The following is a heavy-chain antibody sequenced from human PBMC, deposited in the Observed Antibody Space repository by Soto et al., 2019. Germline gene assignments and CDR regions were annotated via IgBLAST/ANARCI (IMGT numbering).Heavy chain of an antibody. Sequence: GGSLRLSCAASGFTFSSYSMNWVRQAPGKGLEWVSSISSSSSYIYYADSVKGRFTISRDNAKNSLYLQMNSLRAEGTAVYYCARDIVVVVAATRDYYGMDVWGQGTTVTVSS. J-gene: IGHJ6*02. CDR2: ISSSSSYI. CDR3: ARDIVVVVAATRDYYGMDV. V-gene: IGHV3-21*01. D-gene: IGHD2-15*01. CDR1: GFTFSSYS.